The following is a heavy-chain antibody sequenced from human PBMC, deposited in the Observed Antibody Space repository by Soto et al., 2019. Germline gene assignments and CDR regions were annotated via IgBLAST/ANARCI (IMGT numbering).Heavy chain of an antibody. CDR2: ISSSSSYI. Sequence: EVQLVESGGGLVKPGGSLRLXCXAXXFXFXTYSMXXVRQAPGKGLEWGSDISSSSSYIYYADSVKGRFTISRDNAKDSLYQQTNSPRAEATAVNYCARDRGGNLKAFPICGPGTMITISS. D-gene: IGHD1-7*01. J-gene: IGHJ3*02. CDR1: XFXFXTYS. CDR3: ARDRGGNLKAFPI. V-gene: IGHV3-21*01.